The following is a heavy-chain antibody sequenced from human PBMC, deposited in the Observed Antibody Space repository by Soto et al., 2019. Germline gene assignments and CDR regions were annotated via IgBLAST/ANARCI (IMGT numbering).Heavy chain of an antibody. CDR3: ARARFPMIVVVITTEPSDY. V-gene: IGHV3-30-3*01. D-gene: IGHD3-22*01. CDR1: GFTFSSYA. J-gene: IGHJ4*02. CDR2: ISYDGSNK. Sequence: GGSLRLSCAASGFTFSSYAMHWVRQAPGKGLEWVAVISYDGSNKYYADSVKGRFTISRDNSKNTLYLQMNSLRAEDTAVYYCARARFPMIVVVITTEPSDYWGQGTLVTVSS.